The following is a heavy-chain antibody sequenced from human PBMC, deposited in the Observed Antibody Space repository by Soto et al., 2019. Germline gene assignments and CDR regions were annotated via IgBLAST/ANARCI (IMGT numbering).Heavy chain of an antibody. CDR1: GGSISSSSYF. D-gene: IGHD3-10*01. J-gene: IGHJ5*02. Sequence: PSETLSLTCTVSGGSISSSSYFWGWIRQPPGKGLEWIGSIYYSGSTYYNPSLKSRVTISVDTSKDHFSLKLNSVTAADTAVYYCARHRRNVVVWFGESTHPFDNWFDPWGQGTLVTVSS. CDR3: ARHRRNVVVWFGESTHPFDNWFDP. V-gene: IGHV4-39*01. CDR2: IYYSGST.